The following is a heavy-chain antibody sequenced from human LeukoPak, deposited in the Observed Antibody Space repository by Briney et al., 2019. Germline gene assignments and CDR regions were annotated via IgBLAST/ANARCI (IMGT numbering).Heavy chain of an antibody. Sequence: SVKVSCKASGGTFSSYAISWVRQAPGQGLELMGMIIPIFGTANYAQKFQGRVTITTDESTSTAYMELSSLRSEDTAVYYCAITYCGGDCYSGGNWFDPWGQGTLVTVSS. CDR2: IIPIFGTA. CDR1: GGTFSSYA. D-gene: IGHD2-21*02. J-gene: IGHJ5*02. V-gene: IGHV1-69*05. CDR3: AITYCGGDCYSGGNWFDP.